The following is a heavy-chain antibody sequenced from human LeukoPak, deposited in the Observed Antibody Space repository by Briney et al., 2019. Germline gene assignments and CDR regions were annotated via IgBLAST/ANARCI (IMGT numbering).Heavy chain of an antibody. J-gene: IGHJ4*02. CDR1: GLTVNSNY. CDR2: IYSGGDT. CDR3: ARDRSGAYTLDY. Sequence: GGSLRLSCAASGLTVNSNYMSWVRQAPGKGLEWVSLIYSGGDTYYTDSVKGRFTISRDTSKNMLYLQMNSLRAEDTAVYYCARDRSGAYTLDYWGQGTLVTVSS. D-gene: IGHD4-17*01. V-gene: IGHV3-66*01.